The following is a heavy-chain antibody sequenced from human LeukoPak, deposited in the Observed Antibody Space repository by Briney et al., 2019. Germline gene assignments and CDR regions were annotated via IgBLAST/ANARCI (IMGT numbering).Heavy chain of an antibody. Sequence: GESLKISCKGSGYSFTSYWIGWVRQMPGKGLEWMGIIYPGDSDTRYSPSFQGQVTISADKSISTAYLQWSSLKASDTAMYYCARRGCSSTSCSMEAVDYWGQGTLVTVSS. D-gene: IGHD2-2*01. CDR1: GYSFTSYW. V-gene: IGHV5-51*01. CDR2: IYPGDSDT. CDR3: ARRGCSSTSCSMEAVDY. J-gene: IGHJ4*02.